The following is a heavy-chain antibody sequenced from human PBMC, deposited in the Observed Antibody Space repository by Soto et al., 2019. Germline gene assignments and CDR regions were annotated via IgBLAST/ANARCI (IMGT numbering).Heavy chain of an antibody. D-gene: IGHD2-2*01. CDR1: GYTLTELS. Sequence: ASVKVSCKVSGYTLTELSMHWVRQAPGKGLEWMGGFDPEDGETIYAQKFQGRVTMTEDTSTDTAYMELRSLRSDDTAVYYCARDPDIVVVPAAMGGSFDYWGQGTLVTVSS. CDR3: ARDPDIVVVPAAMGGSFDY. V-gene: IGHV1-24*01. J-gene: IGHJ4*02. CDR2: FDPEDGET.